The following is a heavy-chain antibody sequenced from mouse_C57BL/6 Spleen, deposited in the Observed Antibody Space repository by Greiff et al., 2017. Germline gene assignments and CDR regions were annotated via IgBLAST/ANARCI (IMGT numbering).Heavy chain of an antibody. V-gene: IGHV1-59*01. CDR1: GYTFTSYW. CDR3: ARRENLYYGNYGWFAY. D-gene: IGHD2-1*01. Sequence: QVQLQQPGAELVRPGTSVKLSCKASGYTFTSYWMHWVKQRPGQGLEWIGVIDPSDSYTNYNQKFKGKATLTVDTSSSTAYMQLSSLTSEDSAVYYCARRENLYYGNYGWFAYWGQGTLVTVSA. CDR2: IDPSDSYT. J-gene: IGHJ3*01.